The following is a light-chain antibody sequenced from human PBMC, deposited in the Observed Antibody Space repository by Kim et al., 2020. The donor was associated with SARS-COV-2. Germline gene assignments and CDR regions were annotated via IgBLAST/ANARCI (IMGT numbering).Light chain of an antibody. CDR1: KLGDKY. J-gene: IGLJ1*01. V-gene: IGLV3-1*01. CDR3: QAWDSGTHTYV. CDR2: QDN. Sequence: ELTQPPSVSVSPGQTASITCSGYKLGDKYVSWYQQKPGQSPVVVIYQDNQRPSGIPERFSGSNSGNTATLTISGTQAMDEADYYCQAWDSGTHTYVFGAGTKVTVL.